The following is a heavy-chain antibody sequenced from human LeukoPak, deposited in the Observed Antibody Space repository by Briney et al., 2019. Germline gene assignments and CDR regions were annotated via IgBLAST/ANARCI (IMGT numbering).Heavy chain of an antibody. CDR1: GFTFSNHG. CDR3: AKGGGYEAQYYYYYLDV. D-gene: IGHD5-12*01. V-gene: IGHV3-23*01. Sequence: PGGSLRLSCTASGFTFSNHGMNWVRQAPGKGLEWVSGISPRGDITYYADSVKGRFTISRDNSKNTLYLQMKSLRAEDTAVYYCAKGGGYEAQYYYYYLDVWGKGTTVTISS. J-gene: IGHJ6*03. CDR2: ISPRGDIT.